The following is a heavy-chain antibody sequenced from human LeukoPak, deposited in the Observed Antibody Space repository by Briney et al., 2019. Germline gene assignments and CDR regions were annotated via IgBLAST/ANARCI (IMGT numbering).Heavy chain of an antibody. D-gene: IGHD3-10*01. CDR1: GYTFTSYG. CDR3: ARGLDGSGSWPNYYYYYGMDV. V-gene: IGHV1-18*04. J-gene: IGHJ6*04. Sequence: ASVKVSCKASGYTFTSYGISWVRQAPGQGLEWMGWISAYNGNTNYAQKLQGRVTMTTDTSTSTAYMELRSPRSDDTAVYYCARGLDGSGSWPNYYYYYGMDVWGKGTTVTVSS. CDR2: ISAYNGNT.